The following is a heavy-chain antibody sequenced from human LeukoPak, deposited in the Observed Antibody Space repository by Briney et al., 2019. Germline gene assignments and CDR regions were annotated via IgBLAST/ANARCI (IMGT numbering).Heavy chain of an antibody. CDR1: GFTFSIYW. Sequence: PGGSLRLSCAASGFTFSIYWMSWVRQAPGKGLEWVANIKQDGSEKYYVDSVKGRFTISRDNAKNSLHLQMNSLRADDTAVYYCGRVGGNYCFDYWGPGTLVTVSS. CDR2: IKQDGSEK. D-gene: IGHD1-7*01. CDR3: GRVGGNYCFDY. V-gene: IGHV3-7*01. J-gene: IGHJ4*02.